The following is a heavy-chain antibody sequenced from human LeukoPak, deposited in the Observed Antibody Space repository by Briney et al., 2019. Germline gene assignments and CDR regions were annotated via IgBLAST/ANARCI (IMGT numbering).Heavy chain of an antibody. D-gene: IGHD1-26*01. Sequence: GGSLRLSSGESGFTFCRYSMHWVCQAPGKGLEWVAFTRYDGSSKYSADSVKGRFTISRDNSKYTLYLHMNSLRAEDTAVYYCPINGSYPASDWGQGTLVTVSS. V-gene: IGHV3-30*02. CDR1: GFTFCRYS. J-gene: IGHJ4*02. CDR3: PINGSYPASD. CDR2: TRYDGSSK.